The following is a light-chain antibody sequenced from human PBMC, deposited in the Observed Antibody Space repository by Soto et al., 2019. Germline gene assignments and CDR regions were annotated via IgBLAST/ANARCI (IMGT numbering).Light chain of an antibody. CDR1: RNIDSY. Sequence: DIQMTQTPSSLSASVGDRVTITCRASRNIDSYLNWYRHKPGKAPNLLIHTASTLESGVPSRFSGSGSGTDFTLTISSLQPEDFATYYCQQSDSTPNTFGQGTKLEIK. CDR3: QQSDSTPNT. CDR2: TAS. V-gene: IGKV1-39*01. J-gene: IGKJ2*01.